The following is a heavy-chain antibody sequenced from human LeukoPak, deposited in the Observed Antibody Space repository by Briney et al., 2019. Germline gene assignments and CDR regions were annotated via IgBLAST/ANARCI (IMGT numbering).Heavy chain of an antibody. Sequence: GGSLRLSCAASGFTFSNYAMSWVRQAPGKGLEWVSGFTTSGGYTYYADSVKGRFTISRDNSRNTVYLQMNSLRAEDTAVYYCANDLGWIQLNLGRGQGTLVTVSS. CDR3: ANDLGWIQLNLG. D-gene: IGHD5-18*01. J-gene: IGHJ4*02. CDR1: GFTFSNYA. CDR2: FTTSGGYT. V-gene: IGHV3-23*01.